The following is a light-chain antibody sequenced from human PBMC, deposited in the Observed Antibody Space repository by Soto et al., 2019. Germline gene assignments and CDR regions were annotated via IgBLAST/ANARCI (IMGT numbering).Light chain of an antibody. CDR2: EGS. Sequence: QSALTQPASVSGSPGQSITISCTGTSSDVGSYNLVSWYQQHPGKAPKLMIYEGSKRPSGVSNRFSGSKSGNTASLTISGPQAEDEADYYCCSYAYSSTFWVFGGGTKLPVL. CDR1: SSDVGSYNL. V-gene: IGLV2-23*03. J-gene: IGLJ3*02. CDR3: CSYAYSSTFWV.